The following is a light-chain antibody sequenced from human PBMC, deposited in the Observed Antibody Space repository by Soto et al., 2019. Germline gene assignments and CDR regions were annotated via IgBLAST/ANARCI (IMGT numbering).Light chain of an antibody. CDR3: QQYENLPT. CDR2: DAS. CDR1: QNINNY. J-gene: IGKJ5*01. Sequence: DIQITHSPSSLSSSVGDRGTITCQASQNINNYLNWYQQKPGRAPKLLIYDASNLEAGVPSRFRGSGSGTDFTFTISRLQPEDIATYYCQQYENLPTFGQGTRLEIK. V-gene: IGKV1-33*01.